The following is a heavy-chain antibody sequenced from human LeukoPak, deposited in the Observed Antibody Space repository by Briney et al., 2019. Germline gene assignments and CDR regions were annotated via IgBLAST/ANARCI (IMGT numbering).Heavy chain of an antibody. CDR2: MSDSGSLT. J-gene: IGHJ3*02. CDR1: GFTISRYE. CDR3: ARAGYDILTGTLHAFDM. D-gene: IGHD3-9*01. V-gene: IGHV3-48*03. Sequence: GGSLRLSCEASGFTISRYEMSWVRQAPGKGLEWVSYMSDSGSLTYYADSVKGRLTISRDNAKNSLYLQMNSLRGGDTAVYYCARAGYDILTGTLHAFDMWGQGKMVTVSS.